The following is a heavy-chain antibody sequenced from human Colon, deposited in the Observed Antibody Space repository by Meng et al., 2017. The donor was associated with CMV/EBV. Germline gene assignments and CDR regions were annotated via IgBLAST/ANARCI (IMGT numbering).Heavy chain of an antibody. Sequence: GGSLRLSCAASGFTFSSYAMSWVRQAPGKGLEWVSAISGSGGSTYYEDSVRGRFLISRDNSKNTVYLQMNSLRADDTALYYCAKDLGSALHGGYAYGPRWFDPWGQGTLVTVSS. CDR2: ISGSGGST. V-gene: IGHV3-23*01. J-gene: IGHJ5*02. D-gene: IGHD5-18*01. CDR1: GFTFSSYA. CDR3: AKDLGSALHGGYAYGPRWFDP.